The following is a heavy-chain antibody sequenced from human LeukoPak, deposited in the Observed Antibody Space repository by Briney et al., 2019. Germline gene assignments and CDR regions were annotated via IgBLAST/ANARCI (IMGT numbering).Heavy chain of an antibody. J-gene: IGHJ5*02. CDR2: INSDGSST. V-gene: IGHV3-74*01. Sequence: GGSLRLSCAASGFTFSSYWMHWVRQAPGKGLVWVSRINSDGSSTSYADSVKGRFTISRDNAKNTLYLQVNSLRAEDTAVYSCARGGPAGNWFDPWGQGTLVTVSS. CDR1: GFTFSSYW. CDR3: ARGGPAGNWFDP.